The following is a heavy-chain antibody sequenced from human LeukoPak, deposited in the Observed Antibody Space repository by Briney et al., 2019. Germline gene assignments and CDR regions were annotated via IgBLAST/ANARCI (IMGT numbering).Heavy chain of an antibody. CDR3: ARHRHSHHYDY. Sequence: SETLSLTCTVSGGSISSSSSDYYWGWVRQPPGKGLEWIGSISYSWSTYYNPSLKSRVTISADTSNNQFSLKLTSVTAADTAGYYCARHRHSHHYDYWGQGTLVTVSS. CDR1: GGSISSSSSDYY. J-gene: IGHJ4*02. CDR2: ISYSWST. V-gene: IGHV4-39*01. D-gene: IGHD5-18*01.